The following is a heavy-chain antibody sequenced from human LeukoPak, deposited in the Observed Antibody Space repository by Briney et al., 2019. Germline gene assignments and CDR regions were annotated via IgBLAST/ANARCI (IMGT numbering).Heavy chain of an antibody. V-gene: IGHV3-23*01. CDR2: ISGSGGST. J-gene: IGHJ4*02. CDR3: AKDLLTSVSYSDY. Sequence: PGGSLRLSCAASGFTFSSYAMSWVRQAPGKGLEWVSAISGSGGSTYYADSVKGRFTISRDNSKNTLYLQMSSLRADDTAVYYCAKDLLTSVSYSDYWGQGTLVTVSS. D-gene: IGHD1-26*01. CDR1: GFTFSSYA.